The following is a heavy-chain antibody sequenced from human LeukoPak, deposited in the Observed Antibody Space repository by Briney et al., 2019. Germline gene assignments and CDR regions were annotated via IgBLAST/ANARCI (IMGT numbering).Heavy chain of an antibody. J-gene: IGHJ5*02. CDR3: AREVGRLPGIAAAVVDP. CDR2: IIPIFGTA. CDR1: GGTFSSYA. V-gene: IGHV1-69*13. Sequence: ASVKVSCKASGGTFSSYAISWVRQAPGQGLEWMGGIIPIFGTANYAQKFQGRVTITADESTSTAYMELSSLRSEDTAVYYCAREVGRLPGIAAAVVDPWGQGALVTVSS. D-gene: IGHD6-13*01.